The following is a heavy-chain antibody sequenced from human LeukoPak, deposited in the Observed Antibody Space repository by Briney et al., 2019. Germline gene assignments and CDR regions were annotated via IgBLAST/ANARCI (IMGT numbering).Heavy chain of an antibody. J-gene: IGHJ4*02. CDR3: ARGLGLAYGDLVDY. CDR2: INPNSGGT. V-gene: IGHV1-2*02. D-gene: IGHD4-17*01. Sequence: GASVKVSCKASGYTFTGYYMHWVRQAPGQGLEWMGWINPNSGGTNYAQKFQGRVTMTRDTSISTAYMELSRLRSDDTAVYYCARGLGLAYGDLVDYWGQGTLVTVSS. CDR1: GYTFTGYY.